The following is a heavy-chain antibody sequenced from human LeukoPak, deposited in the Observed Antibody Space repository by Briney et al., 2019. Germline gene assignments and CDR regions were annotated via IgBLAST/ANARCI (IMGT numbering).Heavy chain of an antibody. J-gene: IGHJ4*02. V-gene: IGHV4-59*01. CDR1: GGSISTYY. CDR3: ARGDDFLSGYSFGY. Sequence: SETLSLTCTVSGGSISTYYWSWIRQPPGKGLEWIGYVYYSGSTDYNPSLKSRVTISADTSKNQFSLKLTSVTAADTAVYYCARGDDFLSGYSFGYWGQGTLVTVSS. D-gene: IGHD3-3*01. CDR2: VYYSGST.